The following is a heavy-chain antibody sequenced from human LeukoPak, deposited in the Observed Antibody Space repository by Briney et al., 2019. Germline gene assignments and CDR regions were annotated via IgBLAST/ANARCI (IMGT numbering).Heavy chain of an antibody. V-gene: IGHV3-23*01. J-gene: IGHJ5*02. D-gene: IGHD3-3*01. CDR3: AKDTPLRFLESSWNWFDP. Sequence: PGGSLRLSCAASGFTFSSYAMSWVRQAPGKGLEWVSAISGSGGSTYYADSVKGRFTISRDNSKNTLYLQMNSLRAEDTAVYYCAKDTPLRFLESSWNWFDPWGQGTLVTVSS. CDR1: GFTFSSYA. CDR2: ISGSGGST.